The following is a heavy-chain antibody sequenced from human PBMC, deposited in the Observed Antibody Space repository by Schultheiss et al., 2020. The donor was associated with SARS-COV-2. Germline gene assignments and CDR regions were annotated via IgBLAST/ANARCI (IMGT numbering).Heavy chain of an antibody. CDR3: ARLEYSSGWYPFDY. D-gene: IGHD6-19*01. J-gene: IGHJ4*02. CDR1: GGSISSSSYY. Sequence: SETLSLTCTVSGGSISSSSYYWSWIRQPPGKGLEWIGYIYYSGSTYYNPSLKSRVTISVDRSNNQFSLKVSSVTTADTAVYYCARLEYSSGWYPFDYWGQGTLVTVSS. V-gene: IGHV4-30-4*01. CDR2: IYYSGST.